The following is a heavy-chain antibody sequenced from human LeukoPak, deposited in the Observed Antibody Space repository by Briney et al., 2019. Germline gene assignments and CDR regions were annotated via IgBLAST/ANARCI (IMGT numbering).Heavy chain of an antibody. CDR2: IYYSGST. D-gene: IGHD6-6*01. J-gene: IGHJ3*02. CDR1: GGSISSGSYY. CDR3: ARDGASIAATTTSAFDI. V-gene: IGHV4-39*02. Sequence: PSETLSLTCTVSGGSISSGSYYWSWIRQPPGKGLEWIGSIYYSGSTYYNSSLKSRVTISVDTSKNQFSLKLSSVTAADTAVYYCARDGASIAATTTSAFDIWGQGTMVTVSS.